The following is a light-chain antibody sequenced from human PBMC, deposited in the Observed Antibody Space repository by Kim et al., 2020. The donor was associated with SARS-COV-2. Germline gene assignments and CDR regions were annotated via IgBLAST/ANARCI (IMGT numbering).Light chain of an antibody. Sequence: QSALTQPASVSGSPGQSITISCTGTNSDVGTYNLVSWYQQHPGKAPKLMIYEVNNRPSGVSDRFSGSKSGNTASLTISGLQAEDEADYYCSSYEGSGLGVFGGGTK. CDR1: NSDVGTYNL. J-gene: IGLJ3*02. CDR2: EVN. V-gene: IGLV2-23*02. CDR3: SSYEGSGLGV.